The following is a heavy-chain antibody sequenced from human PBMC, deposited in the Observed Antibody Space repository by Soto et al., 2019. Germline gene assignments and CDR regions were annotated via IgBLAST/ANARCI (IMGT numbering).Heavy chain of an antibody. CDR3: ARDRAWGFTAYYDFWSGYSSYYYYGMDV. J-gene: IGHJ6*02. CDR1: GYTFTSYG. D-gene: IGHD3-3*01. CDR2: ISAYNGNT. Sequence: GASVKVSCKAPGYTFTSYGISWVRQAPGQGLEWMGWISAYNGNTNYAQKLQGRVTMTTDTSTSTAYMELRSLRSDDTAVYYCARDRAWGFTAYYDFWSGYSSYYYYGMDVWGQGTTVTVSS. V-gene: IGHV1-18*01.